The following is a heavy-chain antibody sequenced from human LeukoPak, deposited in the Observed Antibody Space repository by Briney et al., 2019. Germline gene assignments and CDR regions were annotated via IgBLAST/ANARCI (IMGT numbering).Heavy chain of an antibody. CDR2: IYYSGST. V-gene: IGHV4-39*01. Sequence: PSETLSLTCTVSGGSISSSSYYWGWIRQPPGKGLEWIGSIYYSGSTYYNPSLKSRVTISVDTSKNQFSLKLSSVTAADTAVYYCARGRPSRTRFGELLCFDHGGQGTLVTVSS. D-gene: IGHD3-10*01. CDR1: GGSISSSSYY. J-gene: IGHJ4*02. CDR3: ARGRPSRTRFGELLCFDH.